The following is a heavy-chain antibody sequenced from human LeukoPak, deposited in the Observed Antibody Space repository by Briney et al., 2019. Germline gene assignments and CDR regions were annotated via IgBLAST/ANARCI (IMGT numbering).Heavy chain of an antibody. Sequence: SETLSLTCTVSGGSISSYYWSWIRQPPGKGLEWIAYIYYSGSTNYNPSLKSRVTISVDTSKNQFSLKLSSVTAADTAVYYCAGGSYYVVFGYWGQGTLVTVSS. D-gene: IGHD1-26*01. V-gene: IGHV4-59*12. CDR2: IYYSGST. J-gene: IGHJ4*02. CDR1: GGSISSYY. CDR3: AGGSYYVVFGY.